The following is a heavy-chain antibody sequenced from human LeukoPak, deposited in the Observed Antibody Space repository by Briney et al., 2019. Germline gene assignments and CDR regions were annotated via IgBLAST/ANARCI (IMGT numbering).Heavy chain of an antibody. J-gene: IGHJ4*02. CDR2: ISSSSSTI. CDR1: GFTFSSYS. V-gene: IGHV3-48*01. D-gene: IGHD1-1*01. Sequence: PGGSLRLSCAASGFTFSSYSMNWVRQAPGKGLEWVSYISSSSSTIYYADSVKGRFTISRDNAKNSLYLQMNSLRAEDTAVYYCARDSPAGRTYFDYWGQGTLVTVSS. CDR3: ARDSPAGRTYFDY.